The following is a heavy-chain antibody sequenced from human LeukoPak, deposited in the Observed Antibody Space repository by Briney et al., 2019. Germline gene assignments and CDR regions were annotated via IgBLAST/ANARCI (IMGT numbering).Heavy chain of an antibody. CDR2: IYSSRTA. J-gene: IGHJ5*02. CDR3: ASGSSGYDP. D-gene: IGHD5-12*01. Sequence: SETLSLTCTVSGGSISNYYWSWIRQPAGKGLERIGRIYSSRTAIYNPSLKSRVTMSVDTSKNQFSLKLSSVTAADTAVYFCASGSSGYDPWGQGTLVTVSS. V-gene: IGHV4-4*07. CDR1: GGSISNYY.